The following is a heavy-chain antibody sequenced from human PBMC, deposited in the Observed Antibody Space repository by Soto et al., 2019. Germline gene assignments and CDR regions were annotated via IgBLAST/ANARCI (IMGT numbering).Heavy chain of an antibody. CDR3: ASDDKVGDYDY. V-gene: IGHV4-39*01. CDR1: GGSISSSSYY. CDR2: IYYSGST. D-gene: IGHD1-26*01. J-gene: IGHJ4*02. Sequence: PSETLSLTCTVSGGSISSSSYYWGWIRQPPGKGLEWIGGIYYSGSTYYNPSLKSRVTISVDTSKNQFSLKLSSVTAADTAVYYCASDDKVGDYDYWGQGTLVTVSS.